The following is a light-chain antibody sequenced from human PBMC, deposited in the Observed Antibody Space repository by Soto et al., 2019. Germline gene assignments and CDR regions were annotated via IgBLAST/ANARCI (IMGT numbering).Light chain of an antibody. CDR2: GAS. CDR1: QSLTNS. J-gene: IGKJ2*01. CDR3: QQYNNWPRT. Sequence: EIVLTQSPGTLSLSPGERATLSCRASQSLTNSFIAWYQQKPGQAPRLLIYGASSRATGIPARFSGSGSGTEFTLTIGSLQSDDFAVYYCQQYNNWPRTFGQGTKVDIK. V-gene: IGKV3-15*01.